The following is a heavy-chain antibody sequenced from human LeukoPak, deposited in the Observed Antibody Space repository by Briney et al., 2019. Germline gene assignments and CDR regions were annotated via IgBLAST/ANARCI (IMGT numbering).Heavy chain of an antibody. CDR3: ARGRGEGRGITMVRGVRAPAYNWFDP. V-gene: IGHV4-34*01. D-gene: IGHD3-10*01. CDR2: TYYSGSTGRT. Sequence: PSETLSLTCAVYGGSFSGYYWGWIRQPPGKGLEWIGSTYYSGSTGRTHYHQAFMSRVTILIDTSKNQFTLKLSSVTGADTAVYYCARGRGEGRGITMVRGVRAPAYNWFDPWGHGALVTVSS. CDR1: GGSFSGYY. J-gene: IGHJ5*02.